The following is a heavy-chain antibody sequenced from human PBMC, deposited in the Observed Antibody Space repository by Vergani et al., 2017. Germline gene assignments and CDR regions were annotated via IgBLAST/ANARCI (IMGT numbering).Heavy chain of an antibody. V-gene: IGHV3-30*18. J-gene: IGHJ6*02. CDR1: GFTFSSYG. D-gene: IGHD3-9*01. Sequence: QVQLVESGGGVVQPGRSLRLSCAASGFTFSSYGMHWVRQAPGKGLEWVAVISYDGSNKYYADSVKGRFTISRDNSTNTLYLQMNSLRAEDTAVYYCAXDQGTIGYYDILTGYYYYYGMDVWGQGTTVTVSS. CDR2: ISYDGSNK. CDR3: AXDQGTIGYYDILTGYYYYYGMDV.